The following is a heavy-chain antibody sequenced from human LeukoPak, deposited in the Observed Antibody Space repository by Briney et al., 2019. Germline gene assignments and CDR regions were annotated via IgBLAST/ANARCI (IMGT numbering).Heavy chain of an antibody. D-gene: IGHD3-22*01. V-gene: IGHV4-4*07. CDR3: ARAGDSSGYEYYFDY. J-gene: IGHJ4*02. CDR1: GGSISSYY. Sequence: SETLSLTCTVSGGSISSYYWSWIRQPAGKGLEWIGRIYTSGSTNYNPSLKSRVTMSVDTSKDQFSLKLSSVTAADTAVYYCARAGDSSGYEYYFDYWGQGTLVTVSS. CDR2: IYTSGST.